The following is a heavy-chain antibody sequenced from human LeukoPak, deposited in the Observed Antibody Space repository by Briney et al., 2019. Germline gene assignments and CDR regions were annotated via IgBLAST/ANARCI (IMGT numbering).Heavy chain of an antibody. CDR1: GFTFSSYT. J-gene: IGHJ4*02. D-gene: IGHD3-9*01. CDR3: ARDLYYDILTGAEGGPVFDY. CDR2: ISSSGASI. V-gene: IGHV3-21*01. Sequence: GGSLRLSCAASGFTFSSYTMNWVRQAPGKGLEWVSSISSSGASIFYADSVKGRFAISGDNAKNSLYLQMNSLRAEDTAVYYCARDLYYDILTGAEGGPVFDYWGQGTLVTVSS.